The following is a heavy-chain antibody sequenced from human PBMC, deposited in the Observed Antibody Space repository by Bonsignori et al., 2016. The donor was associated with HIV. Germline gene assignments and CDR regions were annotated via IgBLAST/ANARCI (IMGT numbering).Heavy chain of an antibody. CDR2: INPNSGGT. CDR3: ARELSGSYSYFDY. V-gene: IGHV1-2*02. J-gene: IGHJ4*02. Sequence: WVRQAPGQGLEWMGWINPNSGGTNYAQKFQGRVTMTRDTSISTAYMELSRLRSDDTAVYYCARELSGSYSYFDYWGQGTLVTVSS. D-gene: IGHD1-26*01.